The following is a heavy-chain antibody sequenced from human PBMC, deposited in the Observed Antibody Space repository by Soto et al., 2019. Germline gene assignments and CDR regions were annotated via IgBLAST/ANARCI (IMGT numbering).Heavy chain of an antibody. CDR3: AXLPLXLAXGFDY. J-gene: IGHJ4*02. D-gene: IGHD3-10*01. CDR2: ISGSGDNT. Sequence: EVHLLXSXGGLVQPXXXXXLXCAASGFTFSNYVMSWVRQAPGKGLEWVSSISGSGDNTXYADXXKGRFXXSXXXXXXXXXXXXXXXXXXXXAXYYCAXLPLXLAXGFDYWGQGXLV. CDR1: GFTFSNYV. V-gene: IGHV3-23*01.